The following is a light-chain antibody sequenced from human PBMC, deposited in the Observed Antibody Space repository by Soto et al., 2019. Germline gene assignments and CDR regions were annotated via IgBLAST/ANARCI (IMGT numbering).Light chain of an antibody. CDR3: QQYGSSPPVT. CDR1: QSVSSSY. V-gene: IGKV3-20*01. Sequence: EIVLTQSPGTLSLSPGERATLSCRASQSVSSSYLAWYQQKPGQAPRLLIYGASSRATGIPDRFSGRGSGTDFTLTISRLEPEDFAVYYCQQYGSSPPVTFGQGTKV. CDR2: GAS. J-gene: IGKJ1*01.